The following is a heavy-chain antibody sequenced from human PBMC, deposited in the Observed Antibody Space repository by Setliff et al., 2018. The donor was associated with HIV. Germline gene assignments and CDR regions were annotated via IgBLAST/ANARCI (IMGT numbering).Heavy chain of an antibody. CDR2: ISWDGDST. D-gene: IGHD4-17*01. CDR3: VKGVEYGDYGSDY. Sequence: GESLKISCAASGFTFDDYTMHWVRQAPGKGLEWVSLISWDGDSTYYADSVKGRFTISRDNSKNSLYLQMNSLRTEDTALYYCVKGVEYGDYGSDYWGQGTLVTSPQ. V-gene: IGHV3-43*01. CDR1: GFTFDDYT. J-gene: IGHJ4*02.